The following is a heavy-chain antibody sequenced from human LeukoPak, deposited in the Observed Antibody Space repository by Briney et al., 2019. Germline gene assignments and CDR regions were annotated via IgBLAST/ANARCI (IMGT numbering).Heavy chain of an antibody. V-gene: IGHV1-2*02. J-gene: IGHJ5*02. D-gene: IGHD2-15*01. CDR2: INPNSGGT. Sequence: ASVKVSCKASGYTFTSYYMHWVRQAPGQGLEWMGWINPNSGGTNYAQKFQGRVTMTRDTSISTAYMELSRLRSDDTAVYYCARDLWRTHRFDPWGQGTLVTVSS. CDR3: ARDLWRTHRFDP. CDR1: GYTFTSYY.